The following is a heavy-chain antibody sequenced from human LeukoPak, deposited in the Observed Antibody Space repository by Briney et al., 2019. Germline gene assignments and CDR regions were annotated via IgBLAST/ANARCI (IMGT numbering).Heavy chain of an antibody. Sequence: PPASVTVSCKASGYTFTSYGISWVRQAPGQGLEWMGWISAYNGNTNYAQKLQGRVTMTTDTSTSTAYMELRSLRSDDTAVYYCARDRVVGYYYMDVWGKGTTVTVSS. CDR1: GYTFTSYG. CDR3: ARDRVVGYYYMDV. J-gene: IGHJ6*03. CDR2: ISAYNGNT. V-gene: IGHV1-18*01.